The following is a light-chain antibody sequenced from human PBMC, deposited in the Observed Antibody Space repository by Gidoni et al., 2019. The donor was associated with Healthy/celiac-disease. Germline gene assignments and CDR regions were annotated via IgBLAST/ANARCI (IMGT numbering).Light chain of an antibody. CDR3: CSYAGSSTWV. CDR1: SSDVGSYNL. CDR2: EVS. J-gene: IGLJ3*02. Sequence: QSALTQPASVSGSPGQSSTISCTGTSSDVGSYNLVSWYQQHPGKAPKLMIYEVSKRPSGVSNRFSGSKSGNTASLTISVLQAEDEADYYCCSYAGSSTWVFGGGTKLTVL. V-gene: IGLV2-23*02.